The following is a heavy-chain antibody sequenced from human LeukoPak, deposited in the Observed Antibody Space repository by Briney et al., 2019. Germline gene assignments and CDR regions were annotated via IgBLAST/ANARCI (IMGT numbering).Heavy chain of an antibody. CDR3: TTEQYCSSTSCFDY. J-gene: IGHJ4*02. CDR1: GFTFSNAW. Sequence: GGSLRLSCAASGFTFSNAWMSWVRQAPGKGLEWVGRIKSKTDGGTTDYAAPVKGRFTIPRDDSKNTLYLRMNSLKTEDTAVYYCTTEQYCSSTSCFDYWGQGTLVTVSS. CDR2: IKSKTDGGTT. V-gene: IGHV3-15*01. D-gene: IGHD2-2*01.